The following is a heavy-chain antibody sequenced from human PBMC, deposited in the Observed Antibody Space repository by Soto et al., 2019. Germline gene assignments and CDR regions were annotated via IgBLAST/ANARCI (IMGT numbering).Heavy chain of an antibody. CDR1: GGSISSGGYY. CDR3: ARGVTLVRGVIHTPYFDY. J-gene: IGHJ4*02. Sequence: SETRSLTCTVSGGSISSGGYYWSWIRQHPGKGLEWIGYIYYSGSTYYNPSLKSRVTISVDTSKNQFSLKLSSVTAADTAVYYCARGVTLVRGVIHTPYFDYWGQGALVTVSS. CDR2: IYYSGST. D-gene: IGHD3-10*01. V-gene: IGHV4-31*03.